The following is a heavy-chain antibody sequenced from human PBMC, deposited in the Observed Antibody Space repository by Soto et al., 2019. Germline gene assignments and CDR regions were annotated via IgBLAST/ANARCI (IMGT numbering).Heavy chain of an antibody. CDR1: GGSFSGYY. Sequence: SETLSLTCAVYGGSFSGYYWSWIRQPPGKGLEWIGEINHRGSTNYNPSLKSRVTISVDTSKNQFSLKLGSVTVADTAVYYCASIAAAGIYYYYYYGMDVWGQGTTVTVSS. J-gene: IGHJ6*02. D-gene: IGHD6-13*01. V-gene: IGHV4-34*01. CDR3: ASIAAAGIYYYYYYGMDV. CDR2: INHRGST.